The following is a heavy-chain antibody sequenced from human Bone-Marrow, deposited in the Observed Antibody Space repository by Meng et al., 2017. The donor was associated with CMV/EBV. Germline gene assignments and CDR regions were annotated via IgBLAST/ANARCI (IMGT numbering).Heavy chain of an antibody. CDR3: EGGDGY. CDR2: INEDESLN. J-gene: IGHJ4*02. V-gene: IGHV3-7*04. CDR1: GFTFSRSW. Sequence: GGSLRLSCAASGFTFSRSWMSWVRQAPGKGPEWVANINEDESLNHYVDSVKGRFTISRDNAQNSLYLQMNSLRGDDTAVYYCEGGDGYWGQGTLVTVSS.